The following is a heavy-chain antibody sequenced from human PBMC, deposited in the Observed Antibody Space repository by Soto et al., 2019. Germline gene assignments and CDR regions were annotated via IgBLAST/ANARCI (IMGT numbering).Heavy chain of an antibody. V-gene: IGHV3-33*01. CDR1: GFTFSSYG. J-gene: IGHJ6*02. CDR3: ARDATYYDFWSGYPLDYGMDV. Sequence: GGSLRLSCAASGFTFSSYGMHWVRRAPGKXLEGVAVIGYDGSNKYYADSVKGRFTISRDNSKNTLYLQMNSLRAEDTAVYYCARDATYYDFWSGYPLDYGMDVWGQGTTVTVSS. D-gene: IGHD3-3*01. CDR2: IGYDGSNK.